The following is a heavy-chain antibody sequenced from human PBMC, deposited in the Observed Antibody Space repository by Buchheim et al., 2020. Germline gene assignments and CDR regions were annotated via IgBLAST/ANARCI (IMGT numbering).Heavy chain of an antibody. CDR2: INHSGST. J-gene: IGHJ5*02. D-gene: IGHD2-15*01. Sequence: QVQLQQWGAGLLKPSETLSLTCAVYGGSFSGYYWSWIRQPPGKGLEWIGEINHSGSTNYNPSLKSRVTISVDTSKNNFSLKLSSVTAADTAVYYCARGQSGVVLRGNWFDPWGQGTL. CDR1: GGSFSGYY. V-gene: IGHV4-34*01. CDR3: ARGQSGVVLRGNWFDP.